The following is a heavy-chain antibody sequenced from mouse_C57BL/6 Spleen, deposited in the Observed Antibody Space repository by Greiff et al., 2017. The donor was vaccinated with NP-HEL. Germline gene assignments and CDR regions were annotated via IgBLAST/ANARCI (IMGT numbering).Heavy chain of an antibody. CDR1: GFSLTSYG. J-gene: IGHJ1*03. Sequence: VQLQQSGPGLVQPSQSLSITCTVSGFSLTSYGVHWVRQSPGKGLEWLGVIWSGGSTDYNAAFISRLSISKDNSKSQVFFKMNSLQADDTAIDCGASYYGSSPYGYFDVWGTGTTVTVSS. D-gene: IGHD1-1*01. CDR2: IWSGGST. CDR3: ASYYGSSPYGYFDV. V-gene: IGHV2-2*01.